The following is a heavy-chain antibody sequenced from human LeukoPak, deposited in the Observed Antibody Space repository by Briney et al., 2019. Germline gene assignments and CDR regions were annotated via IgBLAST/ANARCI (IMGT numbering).Heavy chain of an antibody. CDR1: GFTVNSYN. J-gene: IGHJ5*02. CDR3: ARGPSSSSWSRFDP. V-gene: IGHV3-48*02. CDR2: ISSSGTK. Sequence: GGSLRLSCSASGFTVNSYNMNWIRQAPGKGLEWVSCISSSGTKYYADSVKGRFTTSRDNGKSSLFLEMNSLRDEDTAVYYCARGPSSSSWSRFDPWGQGTLVTVSS. D-gene: IGHD6-13*01.